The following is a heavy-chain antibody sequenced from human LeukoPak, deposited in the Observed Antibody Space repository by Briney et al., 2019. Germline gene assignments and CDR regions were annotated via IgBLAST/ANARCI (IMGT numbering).Heavy chain of an antibody. CDR1: GGSFSGYY. CDR2: NNHSASS. D-gene: IGHD1-26*01. V-gene: IGHV4-34*01. Sequence: EPLSLTCAIYGGSFSGYYWSWIRQPPGKGLEWIGENNHSASSNNNPSLKSRVTISVATSKNQFSLKLSSVTAADTAVYYCARGGVGATTMPDWYFDLWGRGTLVTVSS. CDR3: ARGGVGATTMPDWYFDL. J-gene: IGHJ2*01.